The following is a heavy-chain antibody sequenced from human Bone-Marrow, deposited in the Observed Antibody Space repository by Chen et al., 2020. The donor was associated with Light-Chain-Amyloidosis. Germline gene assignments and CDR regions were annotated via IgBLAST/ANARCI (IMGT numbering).Heavy chain of an antibody. J-gene: IGHJ5*02. V-gene: IGHV3-74*01. CDR3: ALNSGSYYGWFDP. CDR2: INSAGSST. D-gene: IGHD1-26*01. Sequence: EVQLVESGGGSVQPGGSLRLSCAASGFTFTWMHGVRQAPGKGLVWLSRINSAGSSTSYADSVKGRFTISRDNTRDTVYLQMNSLSAEDTAVYYCALNSGSYYGWFDPWGQGILVTVSS. CDR1: GFTFTW.